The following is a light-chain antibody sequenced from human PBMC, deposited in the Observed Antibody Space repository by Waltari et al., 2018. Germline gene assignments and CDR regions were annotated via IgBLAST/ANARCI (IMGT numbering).Light chain of an antibody. J-gene: IGKJ4*01. CDR2: DAS. V-gene: IGKV3-11*01. Sequence: EIVLTQSPATLSLSPGERATLSCRASQGVSNYLAWYQQKPGQAPRLLIYDASNRATGIPARFSGSGSGTDFTLTISSLEPEDFAVYYCQQRSNWPRGTFGGGTKVEIK. CDR1: QGVSNY. CDR3: QQRSNWPRGT.